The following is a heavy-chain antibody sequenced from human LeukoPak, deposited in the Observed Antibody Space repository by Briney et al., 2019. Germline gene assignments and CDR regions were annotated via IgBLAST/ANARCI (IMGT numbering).Heavy chain of an antibody. CDR1: DYTFTNYA. CDR3: ARVGGSYEGLIDY. D-gene: IGHD1-26*01. V-gene: IGHV1-18*01. Sequence: ASVKVSCKASDYTFTNYAIGWVRQAPGQGLEWMGWISAYNGYTNYAQTLQGRVTMTTDTSTSTACMELRSLRSDDTAMYYCARVGGSYEGLIDYWGQGTLVTVSS. CDR2: ISAYNGYT. J-gene: IGHJ4*02.